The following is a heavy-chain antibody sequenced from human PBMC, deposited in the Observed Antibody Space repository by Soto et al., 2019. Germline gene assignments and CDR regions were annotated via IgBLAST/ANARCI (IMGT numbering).Heavy chain of an antibody. J-gene: IGHJ6*02. CDR2: INPNSGGT. D-gene: IGHD6-13*01. CDR3: ARGMSIAAADKTPNYYYYYGMDV. V-gene: IGHV1-2*04. Sequence: ASVKVSCKASGYTFTGYYMHWVRQAPGQGLEWMGWINPNSGGTNYAQKIQGWVTMTRDTSISTAYIEMSRLKSDDTAVNYCARGMSIAAADKTPNYYYYYGMDVWGQGTTVTVSS. CDR1: GYTFTGYY.